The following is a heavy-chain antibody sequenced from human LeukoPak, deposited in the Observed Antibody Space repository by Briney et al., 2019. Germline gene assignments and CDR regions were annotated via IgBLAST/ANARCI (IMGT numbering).Heavy chain of an antibody. Sequence: SETLSLACTVSGDSIFSTTYYWGWIRQPPGKGLEWIGSIFHSGSTYYNPSLKSRVTISVDTSKSQLSLRLRSVTAADTAIYYCTRHKRWLQSPDAFDVWGQGTMVTVSS. D-gene: IGHD5-24*01. V-gene: IGHV4-39*01. CDR3: TRHKRWLQSPDAFDV. CDR2: IFHSGST. J-gene: IGHJ3*01. CDR1: GDSIFSTTYY.